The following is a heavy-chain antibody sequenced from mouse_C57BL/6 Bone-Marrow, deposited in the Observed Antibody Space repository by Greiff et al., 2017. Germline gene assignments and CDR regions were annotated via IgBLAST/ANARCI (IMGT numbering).Heavy chain of an antibody. CDR2: IRNKANGDTT. D-gene: IGHD1-1*01. CDR3: ARYYYCSSFFDY. J-gene: IGHJ2*01. CDR1: GFTFTDYY. V-gene: IGHV7-3*01. Sequence: EVMLVESGGGLVQPGGSLSLSCAASGFTFTDYYMSWVRQPPGKALEWLGFIRNKANGDTTEYSASVKGRFTISRYKSQSLLYLQMNALRAEDIATYYCARYYYCSSFFDYWGQGTTLTVSS.